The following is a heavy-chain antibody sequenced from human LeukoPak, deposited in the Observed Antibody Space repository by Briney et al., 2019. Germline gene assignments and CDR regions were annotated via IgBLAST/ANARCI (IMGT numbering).Heavy chain of an antibody. Sequence: GGSLRLSCAASGFTFSSYEMNWVRQAPRKGLEWVSYISSSGSTIYYADSVRGRFTISRDNAKNSLYLQMNSLRAEDTAVYYCASWGLIAVAGSGAFDIWGQGTMVTVSS. CDR3: ASWGLIAVAGSGAFDI. V-gene: IGHV3-48*03. J-gene: IGHJ3*02. D-gene: IGHD6-19*01. CDR2: ISSSGSTI. CDR1: GFTFSSYE.